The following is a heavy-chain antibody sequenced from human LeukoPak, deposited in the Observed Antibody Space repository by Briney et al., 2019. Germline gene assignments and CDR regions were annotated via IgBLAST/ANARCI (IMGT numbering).Heavy chain of an antibody. J-gene: IGHJ4*02. CDR3: ARGGSGSYYY. V-gene: IGHV3-23*01. Sequence: GGSLRLSCAASGFTFSTYAMSWVRQAPGKGLEWVSVISASGGSISYTASVKGRFTISRDNSKNTLYLQMNTLGAEDTAVYYCARGGSGSYYYWGQGTLVSVSS. D-gene: IGHD1-26*01. CDR2: ISASGGSI. CDR1: GFTFSTYA.